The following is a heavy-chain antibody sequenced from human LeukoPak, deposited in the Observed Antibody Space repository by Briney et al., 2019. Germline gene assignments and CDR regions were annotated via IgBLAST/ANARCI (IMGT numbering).Heavy chain of an antibody. CDR2: ISSSSYI. D-gene: IGHD1-7*01. CDR1: GFTFSSYS. Sequence: PGGSLRLSCAASGFTFSSYSMNWVRQAPGKGLEWVSSISSSSYIYYADSVKGRFTISRDNTKNSLYLQMNSLRAEDTAVYYCARDRTGTRNYWGQGTLVTVSS. V-gene: IGHV3-21*01. J-gene: IGHJ4*02. CDR3: ARDRTGTRNY.